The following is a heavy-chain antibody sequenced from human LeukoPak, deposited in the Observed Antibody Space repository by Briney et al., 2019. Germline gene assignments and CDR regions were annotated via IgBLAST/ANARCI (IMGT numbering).Heavy chain of an antibody. V-gene: IGHV3-23*01. CDR2: ISGSGANT. CDR1: GFTFSNYG. CDR3: ASEEGQQQLDAFDI. D-gene: IGHD6-13*01. J-gene: IGHJ3*02. Sequence: PGGSLRLSCAASGFTFSNYGMSWVRQAPGKGLEWVSVISGSGANTYYADSVKGRFTISRDNARNSLYLQMNSLRAEDTAVYYCASEEGQQQLDAFDIWGQGTMVTVSS.